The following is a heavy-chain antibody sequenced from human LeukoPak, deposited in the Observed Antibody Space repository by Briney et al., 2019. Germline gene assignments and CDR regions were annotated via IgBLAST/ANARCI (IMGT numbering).Heavy chain of an antibody. D-gene: IGHD6-13*01. J-gene: IGHJ4*02. CDR1: GFTFSSYW. V-gene: IGHV3-7*01. CDR2: IKQDGSEK. CDR3: ARVKAAALMAIDY. Sequence: GGSLRLSCAASGFTFSSYWMSWVRQAPGKGLEWVANIKQDGSEKRYVDSVKGRFTISRDSTKNSLFLQMNSLRAEDTAVYYCARVKAAALMAIDYWGQGTLVTVSS.